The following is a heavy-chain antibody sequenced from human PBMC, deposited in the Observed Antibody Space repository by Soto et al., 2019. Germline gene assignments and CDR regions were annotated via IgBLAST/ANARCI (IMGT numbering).Heavy chain of an antibody. D-gene: IGHD6-6*01. CDR2: IYYSGNT. CDR3: ARGSFSSSSSWFDP. CDR1: GGSISSGDYY. J-gene: IGHJ5*02. V-gene: IGHV4-31*03. Sequence: QVQLQESGPGLVKPSQTLSLTCSVSGGSISSGDYYWTWIRQHPGKGLEWSGYIYYSGNTYYNPSLQSRVSISLDTSKNQFSLNLYSVTAADTAMYYCARGSFSSSSSWFDPWGQGTLVTVSS.